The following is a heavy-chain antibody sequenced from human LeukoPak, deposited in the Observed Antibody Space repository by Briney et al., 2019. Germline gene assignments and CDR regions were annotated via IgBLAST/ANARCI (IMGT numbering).Heavy chain of an antibody. CDR2: IIPIFGTA. D-gene: IGHD3-22*01. Sequence: SVKVSCKASGGTFSSYAISWVRQAPGQGLEWMGGIIPIFGTANYAQKFQGRVTITADKSTSTAYMELSSLRAEDTAVYYCAKVRSPYDSSGYYLGYYYYMDVWGKGTTATISS. CDR3: AKVRSPYDSSGYYLGYYYYMDV. CDR1: GGTFSSYA. J-gene: IGHJ6*03. V-gene: IGHV1-69*06.